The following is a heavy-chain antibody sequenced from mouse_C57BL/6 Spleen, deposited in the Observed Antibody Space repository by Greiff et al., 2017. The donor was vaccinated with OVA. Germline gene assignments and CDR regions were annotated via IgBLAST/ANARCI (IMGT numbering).Heavy chain of an antibody. J-gene: IGHJ4*01. CDR2: IYPYNGVS. CDR3: ARSERRQLRLEYAMDY. V-gene: IGHV1-31*01. D-gene: IGHD3-2*02. CDR1: GYSFTGYY. Sequence: EVQLQQSGPELVKPGASVKISCKASGYSFTGYYMHWVKQSHGNILDWIGYIYPYNGVSSYNQKFKGKATLTVDKSSSTAYMELRSLTSEDSAVYYCARSERRQLRLEYAMDYWGQGTSVTVSS.